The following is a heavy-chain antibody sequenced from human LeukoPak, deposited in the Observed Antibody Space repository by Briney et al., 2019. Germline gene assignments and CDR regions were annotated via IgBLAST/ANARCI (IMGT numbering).Heavy chain of an antibody. Sequence: SETLSLTCGVYGGSFSGYYWSWIRQPPGKGLEWIGEINPRGSTNYNPSLKSRVTLSADTSKNQFSLTLNSVTAADTAVYYCARKRLGYYFDYWGQGTLVTVSS. J-gene: IGHJ4*02. D-gene: IGHD6-13*01. CDR2: INPRGST. V-gene: IGHV4-34*01. CDR1: GGSFSGYY. CDR3: ARKRLGYYFDY.